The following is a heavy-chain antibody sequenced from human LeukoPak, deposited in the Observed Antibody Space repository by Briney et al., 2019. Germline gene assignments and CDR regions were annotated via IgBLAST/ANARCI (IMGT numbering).Heavy chain of an antibody. V-gene: IGHV3-23*01. Sequence: GGSLRLSCAASGFTFSSYAMSWVRQAPGKGLEWVSAISGSGGSTYYADSVKGRFTISKDNSKNTLYLQMNSLRAEDTAVYYCAVVPAAILGYYYYGMDVWGQGTTVTVSS. CDR3: AVVPAAILGYYYYGMDV. CDR1: GFTFSSYA. CDR2: ISGSGGST. D-gene: IGHD2-2*02. J-gene: IGHJ6*02.